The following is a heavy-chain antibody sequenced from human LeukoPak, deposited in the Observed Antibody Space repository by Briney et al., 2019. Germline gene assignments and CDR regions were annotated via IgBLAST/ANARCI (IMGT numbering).Heavy chain of an antibody. CDR3: AKANYDYYLDY. CDR2: IYSGGST. Sequence: PGGSLRLSCAASGFIFSSYGMSWVRQAPGKGLEWVSVIYSGGSTYYADSVKGRFTISRDNSKNTLYLQMNSLRAEDTAVYYCAKANYDYYLDYWGQGTLVTVSS. CDR1: GFIFSSYG. V-gene: IGHV3-23*03. D-gene: IGHD3-22*01. J-gene: IGHJ4*02.